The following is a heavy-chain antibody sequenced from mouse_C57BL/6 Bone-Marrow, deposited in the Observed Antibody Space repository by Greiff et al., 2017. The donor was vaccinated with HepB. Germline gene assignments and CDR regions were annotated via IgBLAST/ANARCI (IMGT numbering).Heavy chain of an antibody. J-gene: IGHJ4*01. CDR1: GYSITSGYY. Sequence: EVKLLESGPGLVKPSQSLSLTCSVTGYSITSGYYWNWIRQFPGNKLEWMGYISYDGSNNYNPSLKNRISITRDTSKNQFFLKLNSVTTEDTATYYCAREGLAYWGQGTSVTVSS. V-gene: IGHV3-6*01. CDR2: ISYDGSN. D-gene: IGHD3-3*01. CDR3: AREGLAY.